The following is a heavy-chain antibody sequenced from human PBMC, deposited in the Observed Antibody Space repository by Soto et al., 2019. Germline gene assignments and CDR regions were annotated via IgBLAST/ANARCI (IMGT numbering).Heavy chain of an antibody. D-gene: IGHD6-13*01. J-gene: IGHJ4*02. V-gene: IGHV4-59*01. CDR1: GGSISSYY. Sequence: PSETLSLTCTVSGGSISSYYWSWIRQPPGKGLEWIGYIYYSGSTNYNPSLKSRVTISVDTSKNQFSLKLSSVTAADTAVYYCARLYSGRDIFDYWGQGTLVTVSS. CDR3: ARLYSGRDIFDY. CDR2: IYYSGST.